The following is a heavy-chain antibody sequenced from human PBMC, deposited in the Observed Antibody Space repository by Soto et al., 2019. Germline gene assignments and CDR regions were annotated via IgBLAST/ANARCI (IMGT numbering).Heavy chain of an antibody. D-gene: IGHD2-15*01. CDR2: NYSGGTT. V-gene: IGHV3-53*01. J-gene: IGHJ6*02. Sequence: AGGSLRLSCAASGFNVSSNYMNWVRQAPGKGLEWVSTNYSGGTTNYADSVMGRFTISRDESKNTLFLQMNSLRAEDTAVYFCSRHLVVLVAATRVYNYYGMDVWGQGTTVTVSS. CDR1: GFNVSSNY. CDR3: SRHLVVLVAATRVYNYYGMDV.